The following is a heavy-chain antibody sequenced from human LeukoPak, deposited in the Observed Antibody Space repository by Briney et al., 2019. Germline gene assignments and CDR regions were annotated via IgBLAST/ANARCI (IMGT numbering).Heavy chain of an antibody. CDR1: GFTFSSYA. J-gene: IGHJ4*02. V-gene: IGHV3-23*01. CDR3: ARKIGFSSSWYYGRHYFDY. CDR2: ISGSGGST. Sequence: PGGSLRLSCAASGFTFSSYATSWVRRAPGKGLEWVSAISGSGGSTYYADSVKGRFTISRDNSKNTLYLQMNSLRAEDTAVYYCARKIGFSSSWYYGRHYFDYWGQGTLVTVSS. D-gene: IGHD6-13*01.